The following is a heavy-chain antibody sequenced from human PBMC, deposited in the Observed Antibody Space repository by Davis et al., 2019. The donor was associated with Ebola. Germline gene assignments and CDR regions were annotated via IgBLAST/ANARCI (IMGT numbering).Heavy chain of an antibody. CDR3: ARGLGATWG. V-gene: IGHV3-74*01. J-gene: IGHJ4*02. Sequence: GESLKISCAASGLPFSSYWMHWVRQAPGKGLVWVSRINSDGSSTSYADSVKGRFTISRDNAKNTLYLQMNSLRAEDTAVYYCARGLGATWGWGQGTLVTVSS. D-gene: IGHD1-26*01. CDR1: GLPFSSYW. CDR2: INSDGSST.